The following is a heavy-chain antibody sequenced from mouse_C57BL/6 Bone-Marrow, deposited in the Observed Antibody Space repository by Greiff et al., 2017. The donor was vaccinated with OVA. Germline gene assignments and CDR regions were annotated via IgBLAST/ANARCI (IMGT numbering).Heavy chain of an antibody. Sequence: VQLQQSGAELVRPGTSVKVSCKASGYAFTNYLIEWVKQRPGQGLEWIGVINPGSGGTNYNEKFKGKATLTADKSSSTAYMQLSSLTSEDSAVYFCARDTTVVALYWYFDVWGTGTTVTVSS. CDR3: ARDTTVVALYWYFDV. V-gene: IGHV1-54*01. J-gene: IGHJ1*03. CDR1: GYAFTNYL. D-gene: IGHD1-1*01. CDR2: INPGSGGT.